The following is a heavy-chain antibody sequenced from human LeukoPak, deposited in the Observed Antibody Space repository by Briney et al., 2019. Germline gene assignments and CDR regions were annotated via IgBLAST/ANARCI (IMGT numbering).Heavy chain of an antibody. CDR1: GGSISSGSYY. J-gene: IGHJ5*02. CDR3: ARMGRQLVIDP. V-gene: IGHV2-70*16. D-gene: IGHD6-6*01. Sequence: PSQTLSLTCTVSGGSISSGSYYWSWIRQPPGKALEWLARIDWDDDKFYSTSLKTRLTISKDTSKNQVVLTMTNMDPVDTATYYCARMGRQLVIDPWGQGTLVTVSS. CDR2: IDWDDDK.